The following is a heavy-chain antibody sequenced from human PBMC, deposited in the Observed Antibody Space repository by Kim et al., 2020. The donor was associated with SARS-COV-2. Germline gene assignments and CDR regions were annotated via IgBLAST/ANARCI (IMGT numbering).Heavy chain of an antibody. CDR3: ATGGSIPLDH. Sequence: SETLSLTGSVSGDSISTDYWSWIRQSPGKGLEWIGYLYYTTSTHYNPSLKSRVTISTDTSKNQFSLKLTSVTAADKTIYYCATGGSIPLDHWGQGTLVTV. J-gene: IGHJ5*02. D-gene: IGHD2-15*01. CDR2: LYYTTST. CDR1: GDSISTDY. V-gene: IGHV4-59*08.